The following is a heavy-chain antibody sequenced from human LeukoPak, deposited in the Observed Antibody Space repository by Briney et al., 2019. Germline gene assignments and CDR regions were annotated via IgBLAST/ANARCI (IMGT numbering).Heavy chain of an antibody. Sequence: GGSLRLSCAASGFTFDDYGMSWVRHAPGKGLEWVSVIYGGGSAYYPDSVKGRFTISRDNSKNTLYLQMNSLRAEDTAVYYCATTASGGNYDYFDHWGQGTLVTVSS. CDR2: IYGGGSA. CDR3: ATTASGGNYDYFDH. CDR1: GFTFDDYG. J-gene: IGHJ4*02. D-gene: IGHD3-22*01. V-gene: IGHV3-66*02.